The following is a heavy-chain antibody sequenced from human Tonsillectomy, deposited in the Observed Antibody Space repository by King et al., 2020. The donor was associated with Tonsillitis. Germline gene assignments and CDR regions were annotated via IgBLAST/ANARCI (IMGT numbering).Heavy chain of an antibody. CDR1: GFTFRTSD. V-gene: IGHV3-30*18. D-gene: IGHD3-10*01. CDR2: ISNDETNE. Sequence: VQLVESGGGVVQPGGSLRVSCAASGFTFRTSDMHCVRQAPGKGLAWWAVISNDETNEDYADSVKGRFTISRDNSKNTVYLQMNSLTDEDTAVYSCAKSSRTGTGRGYFAFWGQGTLVTVSS. CDR3: AKSSRTGTGRGYFAF. J-gene: IGHJ4*02.